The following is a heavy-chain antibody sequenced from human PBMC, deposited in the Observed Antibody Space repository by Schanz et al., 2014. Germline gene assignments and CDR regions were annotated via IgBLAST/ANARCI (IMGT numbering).Heavy chain of an antibody. CDR1: GFTFSSYG. V-gene: IGHV3-33*06. J-gene: IGHJ4*02. CDR2: IWFDGTNK. Sequence: QVQLVESGGGVVQPGRSLRLSCSASGFTFSSYGMHWVRQAPGKGLEWLAVIWFDGTNKYNPDSVKGRFTISRDTSKNTMYLLLDSLRAEDAAVNYCAKSMYSTSWAFDFWGQGAQVTVSS. CDR3: AKSMYSTSWAFDF. D-gene: IGHD2-2*01.